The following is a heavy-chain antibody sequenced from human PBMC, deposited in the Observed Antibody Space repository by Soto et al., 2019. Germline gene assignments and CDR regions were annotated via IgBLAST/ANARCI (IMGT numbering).Heavy chain of an antibody. CDR3: ARALSIAARPYYFDY. Sequence: GGSLRLSCAASGFTFSSYEMNWVRQAPGKGLEWVSYISSSGSTIYYADSVKGRFTISRDNAKNSLYLQMNSLRAEDTAVYYCARALSIAARPYYFDYWGQGTLVTVSS. J-gene: IGHJ4*02. CDR1: GFTFSSYE. D-gene: IGHD6-6*01. V-gene: IGHV3-48*03. CDR2: ISSSGSTI.